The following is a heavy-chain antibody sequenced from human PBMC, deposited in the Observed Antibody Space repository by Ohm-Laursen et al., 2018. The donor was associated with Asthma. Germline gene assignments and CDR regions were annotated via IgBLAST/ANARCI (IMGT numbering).Heavy chain of an antibody. V-gene: IGHV3-21*01. CDR2: ISSSSYI. J-gene: IGHJ6*02. Sequence: SLRLSCAASGFTFSSYSMNWVRQAPGKGLEWVSSISSSSYIYYAASVKGRFTISRDNAKNSLYLQMNSLRAEDTAVFCCARDADIVVVPAVGGGYYYYYYGMDVWGQGTTVTVSS. CDR1: GFTFSSYS. CDR3: ARDADIVVVPAVGGGYYYYYYGMDV. D-gene: IGHD2-2*01.